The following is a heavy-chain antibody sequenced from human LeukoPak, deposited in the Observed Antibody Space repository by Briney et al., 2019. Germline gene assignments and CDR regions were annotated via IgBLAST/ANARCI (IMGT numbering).Heavy chain of an antibody. V-gene: IGHV3-23*01. CDR3: AKCIVGATTPFDY. J-gene: IGHJ4*02. D-gene: IGHD1-26*01. CDR2: ISGSGGST. Sequence: GGSLRLSCAASGFTFSIYALSWVRQAPGKGLEWVSAISGSGGSTYYADSVKGRFTISRDNSKNTLYLQMNSLRAEDTAVYYCAKCIVGATTPFDYWGQGTLVTVSS. CDR1: GFTFSIYA.